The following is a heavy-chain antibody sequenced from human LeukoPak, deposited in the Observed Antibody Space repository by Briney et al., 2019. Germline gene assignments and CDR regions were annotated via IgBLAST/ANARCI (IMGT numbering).Heavy chain of an antibody. CDR2: IYYSGST. V-gene: IGHV4-39*01. Sequence: SETLSPTCTVSGGSISSVSYYWGWIRQPPGKGPEWIGNIYYSGSTYYNPSLKSRVTISVDTSKNQFSLKLTSVTAADTAVYYCARLSHYSDSSGYYLGSYYFDYWGQGTLVTVSS. D-gene: IGHD3-22*01. J-gene: IGHJ4*02. CDR1: GGSISSVSYY. CDR3: ARLSHYSDSSGYYLGSYYFDY.